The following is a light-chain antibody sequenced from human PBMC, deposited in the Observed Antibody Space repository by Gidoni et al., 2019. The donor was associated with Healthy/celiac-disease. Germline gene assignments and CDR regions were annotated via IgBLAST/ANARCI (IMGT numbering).Light chain of an antibody. V-gene: IGKV1-33*01. CDR2: DAS. CDR3: QQYDNLPFT. Sequence: DIQMTQSPSSLSASVGDRVTITCQESQDISNYLNWYQQKPGKAPKLLIYDASNLETGVPSRFSGSGSGTDFTFTISSLQPEDIATYYCQQYDNLPFTFGGXTKVEIK. J-gene: IGKJ4*01. CDR1: QDISNY.